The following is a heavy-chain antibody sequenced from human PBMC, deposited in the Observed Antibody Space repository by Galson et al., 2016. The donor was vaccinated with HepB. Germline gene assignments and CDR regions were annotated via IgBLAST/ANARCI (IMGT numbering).Heavy chain of an antibody. V-gene: IGHV3-23*01. CDR1: GFIFNSYA. J-gene: IGHJ4*02. CDR3: AKDWGVATTTHFDY. Sequence: SLRLSCAASGFIFNSYAMSWVRQAPGKGLEWVSGLSGSDGSTYYADSVKGRFTTSRDNSKNTLYLQMNSLRAEDTAVYYCAKDWGVATTTHFDYWGQGNLVIVSS. CDR2: LSGSDGST. D-gene: IGHD5-12*01.